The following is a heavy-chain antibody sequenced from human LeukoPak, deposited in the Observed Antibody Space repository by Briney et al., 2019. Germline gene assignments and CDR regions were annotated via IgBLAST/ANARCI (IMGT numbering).Heavy chain of an antibody. CDR2: IYYSWST. CDR3: ARGQVTGTTFDY. Sequence: SETLSLTCTVSGGSISSYYWSWIRQPPGKRLEWIGYIYYSWSTNYSPSLKSRVTISVDTSKNQFSLKLSSVTAADTAVYYCARGQVTGTTFDYWGQGTLVTVSS. D-gene: IGHD1-20*01. CDR1: GGSISSYY. J-gene: IGHJ4*02. V-gene: IGHV4-59*12.